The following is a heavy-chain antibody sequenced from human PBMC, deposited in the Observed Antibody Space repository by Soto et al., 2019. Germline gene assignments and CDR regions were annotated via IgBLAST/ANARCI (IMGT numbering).Heavy chain of an antibody. J-gene: IGHJ6*02. Sequence: QVQLVQSGAEVKKPGSSVKVSCKASGGTFSSYAISWVRQAPGQGLEWMGGIIPIFGTANYAQKFQGRVTITADESTSTAYMELSSLRSEYTAVYYCARPHIAAGPYYYYGMDVWGQGTTVTVSS. D-gene: IGHD6-6*01. V-gene: IGHV1-69*01. CDR1: GGTFSSYA. CDR2: IIPIFGTA. CDR3: ARPHIAAGPYYYYGMDV.